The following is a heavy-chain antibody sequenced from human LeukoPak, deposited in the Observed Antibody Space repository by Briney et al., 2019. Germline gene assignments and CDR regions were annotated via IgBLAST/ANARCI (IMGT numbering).Heavy chain of an antibody. Sequence: GGSLRLSCTASGCTLVDYGVGWVRQAPGRGLQWVGFIRGKAYGGTTEYAASVKGRFSISRDDSNTIAYLHMNSLKTEDTAVYYCVRDKDWSYDYWGQGTLVTVSS. CDR1: GCTLVDYG. V-gene: IGHV3-49*04. J-gene: IGHJ4*02. CDR2: IRGKAYGGTT. CDR3: VRDKDWSYDY. D-gene: IGHD3-9*01.